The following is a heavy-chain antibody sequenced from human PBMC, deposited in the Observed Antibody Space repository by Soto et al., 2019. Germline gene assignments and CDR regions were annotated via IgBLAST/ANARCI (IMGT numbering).Heavy chain of an antibody. CDR2: IYPGDSDT. CDR3: ARVVRVGATRTVHFDY. D-gene: IGHD1-26*01. Sequence: PGETLKISCKGSGYSFTSYWIGWVRQMPGKGLEWMGIIYPGDSDTRYSPSFQGQVTISADKSISTAYLQWSSLKASDTAVCYCARVVRVGATRTVHFDYWGQGTLVTVSS. V-gene: IGHV5-51*01. CDR1: GYSFTSYW. J-gene: IGHJ4*02.